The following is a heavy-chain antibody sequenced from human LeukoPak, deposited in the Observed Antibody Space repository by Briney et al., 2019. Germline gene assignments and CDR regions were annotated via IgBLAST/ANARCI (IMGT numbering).Heavy chain of an antibody. J-gene: IGHJ4*02. CDR1: GGTFSSYA. CDR2: IIPIFGTA. Sequence: ASVKVSCKASGGTFSSYAISWVRQAPGQGLEWMGRIIPIFGTANYAQKFQGRVTITTDESTSTAYMELSSLRSEDTAVYYCARVNRGYSYGALDYWGQGTLITVSS. CDR3: ARVNRGYSYGALDY. V-gene: IGHV1-69*05. D-gene: IGHD5-18*01.